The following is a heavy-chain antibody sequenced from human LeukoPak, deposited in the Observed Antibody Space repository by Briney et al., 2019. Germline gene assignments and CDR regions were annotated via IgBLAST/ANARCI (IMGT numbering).Heavy chain of an antibody. D-gene: IGHD2-2*01. CDR3: ARESVVPAAMLSWFDP. CDR1: GGSISSGSYY. V-gene: IGHV4-61*02. Sequence: SETLSLTCTVSGGSISSGSYYWSWIRQPAGKGLEWIGRIYTSGSTNYNPSLKSRVTISVDTSKNQFSLKLSSVTAADTAVYYCARESVVPAAMLSWFDPWGQGTLVTVSS. CDR2: IYTSGST. J-gene: IGHJ5*02.